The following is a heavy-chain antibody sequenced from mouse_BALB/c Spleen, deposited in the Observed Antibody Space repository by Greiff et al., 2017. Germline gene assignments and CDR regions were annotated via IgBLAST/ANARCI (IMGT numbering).Heavy chain of an antibody. V-gene: IGHV5-17*02. Sequence: EVQGVESGGGLVQPGGSRKLSCAASGFTFSSFGMHWVRQAPEKGLEWVAYISSGSSTIYYADTVKGRFTISRDNPKNTLFLQMTSLRSEDTAMYYCARWHYGSTSYYAMDYWGQGTSVTVSS. CDR2: ISSGSSTI. CDR1: GFTFSSFG. D-gene: IGHD1-1*01. CDR3: ARWHYGSTSYYAMDY. J-gene: IGHJ4*01.